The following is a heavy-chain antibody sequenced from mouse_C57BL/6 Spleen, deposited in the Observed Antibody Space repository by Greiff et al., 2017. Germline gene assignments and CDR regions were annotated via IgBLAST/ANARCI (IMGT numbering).Heavy chain of an antibody. D-gene: IGHD4-1*01. J-gene: IGHJ3*01. CDR3: AREGGLGQGFAY. Sequence: VQLQQSGAELVKPGASVKLSCKASGYTFTSYWMHWVKQRPGRGLEWIGRIDPISGGTKYNEKFKSKATLTVDKPSSTAYMQLSSLTSEDSAVYYCAREGGLGQGFAYWGQGTLVTVSA. CDR2: IDPISGGT. CDR1: GYTFTSYW. V-gene: IGHV1-72*01.